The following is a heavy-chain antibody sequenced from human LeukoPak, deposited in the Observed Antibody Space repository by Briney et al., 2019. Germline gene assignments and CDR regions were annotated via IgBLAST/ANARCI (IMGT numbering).Heavy chain of an antibody. D-gene: IGHD3-22*01. CDR2: ISGSGGST. CDR3: AKDLVNGYYYDSSGYHYGRKGSDY. Sequence: PGGSLRLSCAASGFTFSSYAMSWVRQAPGKGLEWVSAISGSGGSTYYADSVKGRFTISRDNSKNTLYLQMNSLRAEDTAVYYCAKDLVNGYYYDSSGYHYGRKGSDYWGQGTLVTVSS. J-gene: IGHJ4*02. CDR1: GFTFSSYA. V-gene: IGHV3-23*01.